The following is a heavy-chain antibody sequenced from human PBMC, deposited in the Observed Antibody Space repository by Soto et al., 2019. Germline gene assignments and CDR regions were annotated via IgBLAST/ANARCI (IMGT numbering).Heavy chain of an antibody. J-gene: IGHJ6*03. CDR1: GFTFSDYY. V-gene: IGHV3-11*01. D-gene: IGHD6-6*01. CDR2: ISSSGSTI. Sequence: QVQLVESGGGLVKPGGSLRLSCAASGFTFSDYYMSLIRQAPGKGLEWVSYISSSGSTIYYADSVKGRFTISRDNAKNSLYLQMNSLRAEDTAVYYCAREVTYSSSSGGYYYYYYMDGWGKGTTVTVSS. CDR3: AREVTYSSSSGGYYYYYYMDG.